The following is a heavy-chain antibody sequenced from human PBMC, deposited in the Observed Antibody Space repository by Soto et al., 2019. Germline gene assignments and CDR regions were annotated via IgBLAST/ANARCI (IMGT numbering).Heavy chain of an antibody. D-gene: IGHD1-1*01. V-gene: IGHV1-8*01. CDR3: VRMASSGTLNWFDP. CDR2: MNPNSGNT. J-gene: IGHJ5*02. CDR1: ESTFINYD. Sequence: GXSVKVSFKASESTFINYDISWVRQATGQGLEWMGWMNPNSGNTGYALKFQGRVSMTRNTSIYTVYLELSSLASDDTAVYYCVRMASSGTLNWFDPWGQGTLVTVSS.